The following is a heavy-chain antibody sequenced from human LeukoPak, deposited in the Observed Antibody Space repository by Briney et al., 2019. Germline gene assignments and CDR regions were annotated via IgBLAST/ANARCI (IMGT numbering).Heavy chain of an antibody. D-gene: IGHD2-21*02. Sequence: ASVKVSCKVSGYTLTELSMHWVRQAPEEGLEWMGGFDPEDGKTIYAQKFQGRVTMIEDTSTDTAYMELSSLRSEDTAAHYCAAHIVVVTDPSFDYWGQGTLVTVSS. V-gene: IGHV1-24*01. CDR2: FDPEDGKT. CDR3: AAHIVVVTDPSFDY. CDR1: GYTLTELS. J-gene: IGHJ4*02.